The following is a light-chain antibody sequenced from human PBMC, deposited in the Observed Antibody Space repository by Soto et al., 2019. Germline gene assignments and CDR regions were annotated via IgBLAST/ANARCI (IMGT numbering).Light chain of an antibody. CDR2: EVS. Sequence: QSVLTQPPSASGSPGQSVTISCTGTGSDVGGYNYVSWYQQNLGKAPKLMIYEVSKRPSGVPDRFSGSKSGNTASLTVSGLQAEDEADYYCSSYAGSNNYVFGTGTKLTVL. V-gene: IGLV2-8*01. CDR3: SSYAGSNNYV. CDR1: GSDVGGYNY. J-gene: IGLJ1*01.